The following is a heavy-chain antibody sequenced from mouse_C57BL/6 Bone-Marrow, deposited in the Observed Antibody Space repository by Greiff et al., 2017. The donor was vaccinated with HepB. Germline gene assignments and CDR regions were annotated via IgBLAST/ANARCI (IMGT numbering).Heavy chain of an antibody. CDR1: GYTFTSYW. CDR3: ARRGSNWDDYFDY. Sequence: VKLQQPGAELVRPGSSVKLSCKASGYTFTSYWMHWVKQRPIQGLEWIGNIDPSDSETHYNQKFKDKATLTVDKSSSTAYMQLSSLTSEDSAVYYCARRGSNWDDYFDYWGQGTTLTVSS. CDR2: IDPSDSET. J-gene: IGHJ2*01. D-gene: IGHD4-1*01. V-gene: IGHV1-52*01.